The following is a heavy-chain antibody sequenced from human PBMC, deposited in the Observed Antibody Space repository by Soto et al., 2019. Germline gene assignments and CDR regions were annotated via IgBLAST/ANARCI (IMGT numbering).Heavy chain of an antibody. Sequence: GGSLRLSCAASGFTLDDYAMHWVRQAPGKGLEWVSGISWNSGSIGYADSVKGRFTISRDNAKNSLYLQMNSLRAEDTALYYCAKDAGYSSGYDYWGQGTLVTVSS. CDR3: AKDAGYSSGYDY. CDR1: GFTLDDYA. D-gene: IGHD6-19*01. V-gene: IGHV3-9*01. CDR2: ISWNSGSI. J-gene: IGHJ4*02.